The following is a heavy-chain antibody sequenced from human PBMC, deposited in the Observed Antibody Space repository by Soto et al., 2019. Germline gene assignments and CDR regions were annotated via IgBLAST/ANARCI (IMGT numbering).Heavy chain of an antibody. Sequence: QVQLVQSDAEVKKHGASVKVSCEASGYTFINHGISWVRQAPGQGLEWMGWVSGSNGNTKYAQKFQGRVTMTTETSTSTAHMELRNLRSDDTAVYFCARDFYPLAYYFDPWGQGTLVTVSS. CDR2: VSGSNGNT. V-gene: IGHV1-18*04. J-gene: IGHJ4*02. CDR1: GYTFINHG. CDR3: ARDFYPLAYYFDP.